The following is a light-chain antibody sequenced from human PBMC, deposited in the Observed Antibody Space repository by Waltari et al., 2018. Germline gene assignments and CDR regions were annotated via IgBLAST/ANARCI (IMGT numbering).Light chain of an antibody. CDR2: AAS. CDR3: QQSYIMPLT. Sequence: DIQMTQSPSSLSASVGDRVTITCRARQSISGYLNWYQQKPGKAPSLLIFAASSLQSGAPPRFSGSGSGTDFTLTISNLQPEDYATYYCQQSYIMPLTFGGGTKVEIK. V-gene: IGKV1-39*01. J-gene: IGKJ4*01. CDR1: QSISGY.